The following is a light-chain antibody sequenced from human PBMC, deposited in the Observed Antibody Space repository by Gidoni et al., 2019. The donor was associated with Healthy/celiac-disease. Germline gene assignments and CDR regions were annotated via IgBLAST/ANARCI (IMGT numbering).Light chain of an antibody. CDR2: QDR. V-gene: IGLV3-1*01. CDR3: RAWDSSSVV. Sequence: SYELTQPPSVSVSPGQTASIPCSGDKLGDKYACWYQQKPGQSPVLVIYQDRKRPSGIPERFSGSNSGNTATLTISGTQAMDEADYYCRAWDSSSVVFGGGTKLTVL. CDR1: KLGDKY. J-gene: IGLJ2*01.